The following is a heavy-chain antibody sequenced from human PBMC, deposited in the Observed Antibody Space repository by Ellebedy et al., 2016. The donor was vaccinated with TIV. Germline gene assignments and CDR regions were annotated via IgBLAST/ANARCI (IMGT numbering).Heavy chain of an antibody. V-gene: IGHV3-33*08. CDR3: ASDSYGHLRDYYYYGMDV. J-gene: IGHJ6*02. CDR2: IWYDGSNK. Sequence: GGSLRLSCAASGFTFSSSGMHWVRQAPGKGLEWVAIIWYDGSNKYYADSVKGRFTISRDNSKNTLYLQMNSLRAEDTAVYYCASDSYGHLRDYYYYGMDVWGQGTTVTVSS. CDR1: GFTFSSSG. D-gene: IGHD4-17*01.